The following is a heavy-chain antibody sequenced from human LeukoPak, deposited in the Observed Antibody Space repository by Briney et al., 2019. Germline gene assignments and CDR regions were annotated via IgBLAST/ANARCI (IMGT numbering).Heavy chain of an antibody. CDR2: IYYSGST. CDR1: GGSISTYF. CDR3: ATTYCSGGSCYQHDAFDI. D-gene: IGHD2-15*01. J-gene: IGHJ3*02. Sequence: SETLSLPCTVSGGSISTYFWSWIRQPPGKGLEWIGYIYYSGSTYYNPSLKSRVTISVDTSKNQFSLKLSSVTAADTAVYYCATTYCSGGSCYQHDAFDIWGQGTMVTVSS. V-gene: IGHV4-59*04.